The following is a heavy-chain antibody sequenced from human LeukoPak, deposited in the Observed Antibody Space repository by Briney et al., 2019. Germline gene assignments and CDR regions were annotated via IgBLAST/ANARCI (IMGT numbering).Heavy chain of an antibody. CDR3: ARHEYSGSYYGLSWFDP. V-gene: IGHV4-39*01. J-gene: IGHJ5*02. CDR1: GGSIGSSGYY. Sequence: SEALSLTCTVSGGSIGSSGYYWGWIRQPPGKGLEWIASIYYSGSTYYNPSLKSRVTISVDTSKNQLSLKLSSLTAADTAVYYCARHEYSGSYYGLSWFDPWGQGALVTVSS. CDR2: IYYSGST. D-gene: IGHD1-26*01.